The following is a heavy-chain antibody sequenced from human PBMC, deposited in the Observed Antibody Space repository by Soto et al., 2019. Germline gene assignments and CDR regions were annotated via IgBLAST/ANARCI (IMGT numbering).Heavy chain of an antibody. D-gene: IGHD6-6*01. CDR3: ARSGPASIAARPDHYYYGMDV. CDR2: ISSSSSYI. Sequence: LRLSCAASGFTFSSYSMNWVRQAPGKGLEWVSSISSSSSYIYYADSVKGRFTISRDNAKNSLYLQMNSLRAEDTAVYYCARSGPASIAARPDHYYYGMDVWGQGTTVTVSS. CDR1: GFTFSSYS. J-gene: IGHJ6*02. V-gene: IGHV3-21*01.